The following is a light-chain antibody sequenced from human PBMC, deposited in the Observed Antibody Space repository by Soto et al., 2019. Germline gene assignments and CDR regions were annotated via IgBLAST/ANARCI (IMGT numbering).Light chain of an antibody. CDR3: CSYAGSYTSPFYV. CDR1: SSDVGGYNY. Sequence: QSALTQPRSVSGSPGQSVTISCTGTSSDVGGYNYVSWYQQHPGKAPKLMIYDVSKRPSGVPDRFSGSKSGNTASLTISGLQAEDEADYYCCSYAGSYTSPFYVFGTGTQLTVL. J-gene: IGLJ1*01. V-gene: IGLV2-11*01. CDR2: DVS.